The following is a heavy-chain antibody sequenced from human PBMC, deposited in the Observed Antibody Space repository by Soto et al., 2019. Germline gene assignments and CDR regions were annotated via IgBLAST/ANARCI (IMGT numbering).Heavy chain of an antibody. V-gene: IGHV3-30*18. J-gene: IGHJ6*02. CDR2: ISYDGSNK. D-gene: IGHD3-22*01. CDR1: GFTFSSYG. CDR3: AKDNWYYYDSSGYYYDGMDV. Sequence: GGSLRLSCAASGFTFSSYGMHWVRQAPGKGLEWVAVISYDGSNKYYADSVKGRFTISRDNSKNTLYLQMNSPRAEDTAVYYCAKDNWYYYDSSGYYYDGMDVWGQGTTVTVSS.